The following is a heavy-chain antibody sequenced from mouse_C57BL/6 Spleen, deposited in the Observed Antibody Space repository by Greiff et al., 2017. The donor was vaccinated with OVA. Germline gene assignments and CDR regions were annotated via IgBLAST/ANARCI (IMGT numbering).Heavy chain of an antibody. V-gene: IGHV1-81*01. CDR3: ARLGVYLFAY. Sequence: VQLVESGAELARPGASVKLSCKASGYTFTSYGISWVKQRTGQGLEWIGEIYPRSGNTYYNEKFKGKATLTADKSSSTAYMELRSLTSEDSAVYFCARLGVYLFAYWGQGTLVTVSA. J-gene: IGHJ3*01. D-gene: IGHD5-1-1*01. CDR1: GYTFTSYG. CDR2: IYPRSGNT.